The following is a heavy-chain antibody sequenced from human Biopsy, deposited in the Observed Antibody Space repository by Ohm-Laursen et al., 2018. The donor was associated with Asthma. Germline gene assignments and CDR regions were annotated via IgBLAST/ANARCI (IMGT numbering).Heavy chain of an antibody. CDR3: ARQSGQDYGDSSGFDI. Sequence: SLRLSCAASGFVFSQCGMHWVRQGPGKGLEWVALVSSDGHNKYYEDSVKGRFTISRDNSRNRLYLQINILTVEDSAVYFCARQSGQDYGDSSGFDIWGQGTEVAVSS. CDR1: GFVFSQCG. CDR2: VSSDGHNK. J-gene: IGHJ3*02. D-gene: IGHD3-22*01. V-gene: IGHV3-30*03.